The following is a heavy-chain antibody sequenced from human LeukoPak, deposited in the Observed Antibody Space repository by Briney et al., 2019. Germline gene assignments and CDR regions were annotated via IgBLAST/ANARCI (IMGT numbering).Heavy chain of an antibody. V-gene: IGHV3-23*01. J-gene: IGHJ4*02. CDR1: GFIFSTYG. D-gene: IGHD3-10*01. CDR2: IGGSGLNT. Sequence: GGSLRLSCAASGFIFSTYGMTWFRQAPGRGLEWVSGIGGSGLNTYYADSVKGRFTSSRDNSKNMLYLQMNSLRAEDTAVYYCAKGGGYGSGTYSEDWGQGILVTVSS. CDR3: AKGGGYGSGTYSED.